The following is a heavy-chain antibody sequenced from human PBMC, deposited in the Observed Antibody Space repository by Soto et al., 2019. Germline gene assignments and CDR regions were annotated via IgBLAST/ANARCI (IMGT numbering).Heavy chain of an antibody. CDR3: AKDRDTAMEPQPDYYYYYGMDV. CDR2: ISYDGSNK. D-gene: IGHD5-18*01. CDR1: GFTFSSYG. Sequence: GGSLRLSCAASGFTFSSYGMHWVRQAPGKGLEWVAVISYDGSNKYYADSVKGRFTISRDNSKNTLYLQMNSLRAEDTAVYYCAKDRDTAMEPQPDYYYYYGMDVWGQGTTVTVSS. V-gene: IGHV3-30*18. J-gene: IGHJ6*02.